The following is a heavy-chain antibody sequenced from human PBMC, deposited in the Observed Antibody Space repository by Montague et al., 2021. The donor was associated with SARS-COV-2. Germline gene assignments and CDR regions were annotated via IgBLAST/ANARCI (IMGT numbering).Heavy chain of an antibody. D-gene: IGHD1-20*01. Sequence: ETLSLTCTVSGGSISSYYWSWIRQPPGKGLEWIGYIYYSGSTXXXPXXXSRVTISVDTSKNQFSLKLSSVTAADTAVYCCARENNWNLNGWFDPWGQGTLVTVSS. J-gene: IGHJ5*02. CDR3: ARENNWNLNGWFDP. V-gene: IGHV4-59*01. CDR2: IYYSGST. CDR1: GGSISSYY.